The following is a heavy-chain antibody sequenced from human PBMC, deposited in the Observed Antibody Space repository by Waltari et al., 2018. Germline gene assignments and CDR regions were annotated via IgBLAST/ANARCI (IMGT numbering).Heavy chain of an antibody. CDR1: GGTFSSYA. J-gene: IGHJ4*02. Sequence: QVQLVQSGAEVKKPGSSVKVSCQASGGTFSSYAISWVRHAPGQRIEGMGSSIPTVGTANYAQNIQGRVTIAADKSTRTADMELSSLRSEDTAGYYCAREGASYWHLGAYCDYWGQGTLVTVSS. CDR3: AREGASYWHLGAYCDY. V-gene: IGHV1-69*04. D-gene: IGHD1-26*01. CDR2: SIPTVGTA.